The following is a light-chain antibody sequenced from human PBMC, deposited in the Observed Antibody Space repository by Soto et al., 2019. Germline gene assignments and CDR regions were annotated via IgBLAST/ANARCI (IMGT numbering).Light chain of an antibody. CDR2: GSS. J-gene: IGKJ5*01. V-gene: IGKV3-15*01. CDR1: QSVGSN. Sequence: EILLTQSPATLPVSPGERATLSCRASQSVGSNLAWFQQKPGQAPRPLIYGSSTRATGVPARFSGSGSGADFTLTISNLQSEDFAVYYCQQYTNWPPITFGQGTRLE. CDR3: QQYTNWPPIT.